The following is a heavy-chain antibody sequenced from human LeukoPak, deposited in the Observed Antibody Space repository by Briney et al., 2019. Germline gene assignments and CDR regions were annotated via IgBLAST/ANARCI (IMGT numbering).Heavy chain of an antibody. Sequence: PSETLSLTCAVYGGSFSGYYWSWIRQPPGKGLEWIGEINHSGSTNYNPSLKSRVTISVDTSKNQFSLKLSSVTAADTAVYYCARRTPRRDGYRHYFDYWGQGTLVTVSS. CDR1: GGSFSGYY. J-gene: IGHJ4*02. V-gene: IGHV4-34*01. CDR2: INHSGST. CDR3: ARRTPRRDGYRHYFDY. D-gene: IGHD5-24*01.